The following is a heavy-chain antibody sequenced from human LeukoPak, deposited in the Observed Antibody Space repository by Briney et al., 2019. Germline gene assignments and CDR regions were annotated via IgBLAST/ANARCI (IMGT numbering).Heavy chain of an antibody. CDR3: ARGPYFVVVPAAIFY. D-gene: IGHD2-2*01. CDR2: ISGSSNTI. Sequence: PGGSLRLSCAASGFTFSIYSMNWVRQAPGKGLEWVSYISGSSNTIHYADSVKGRFTISRDNAKNSLYLQMNSLRAEDTAVYYCARGPYFVVVPAAIFYWGQGTLVAVSS. J-gene: IGHJ4*02. V-gene: IGHV3-48*01. CDR1: GFTFSIYS.